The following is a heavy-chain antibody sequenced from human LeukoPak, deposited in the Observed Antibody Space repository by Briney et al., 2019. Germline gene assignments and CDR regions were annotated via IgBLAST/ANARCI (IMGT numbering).Heavy chain of an antibody. D-gene: IGHD6-6*01. CDR2: ISDSGGST. Sequence: GGSLRLSCAASGFTSSSYAMSWVRQAPGKGLEWVPIISDSGGSTYYADSVKGRFTISRDNSKNTLFLQMNSLRAEDTAVYYCAKFLRRQLVPLFDYWGQGTLVTFSS. V-gene: IGHV3-23*01. CDR1: GFTSSSYA. CDR3: AKFLRRQLVPLFDY. J-gene: IGHJ4*02.